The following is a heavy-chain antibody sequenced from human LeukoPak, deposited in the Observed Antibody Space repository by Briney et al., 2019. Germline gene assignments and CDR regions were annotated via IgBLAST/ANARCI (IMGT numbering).Heavy chain of an antibody. CDR1: GFTFSSYA. J-gene: IGHJ4*02. CDR2: ISGSGGST. D-gene: IGHD3-10*01. CDR3: AKTPQKYGSGGAY. Sequence: GGSLRLSCPASGFTFSSYAMSWVRQAPGKGLEWVSAISGSGGSTYYADSVKGRFTISRDNSKNTLYLQMNSLRAEDTAVYYCAKTPQKYGSGGAYWGQGTLVTVSS. V-gene: IGHV3-23*01.